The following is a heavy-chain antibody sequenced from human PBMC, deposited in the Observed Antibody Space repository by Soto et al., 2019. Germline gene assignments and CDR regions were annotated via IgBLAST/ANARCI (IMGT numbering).Heavy chain of an antibody. D-gene: IGHD5-18*01. CDR1: GFTFSDSA. J-gene: IGHJ4*02. Sequence: GGSLRLSCVASGFTFSDSAMHWVRQASGKGLEWVGRIRNKGNNYATAYTAPVKGRFTISRDDSKNTVYLQMNSLKIDDTAVYYCTARRDWTAVDPLEYWGLGTLVTVSS. CDR2: IRNKGNNYAT. CDR3: TARRDWTAVDPLEY. V-gene: IGHV3-73*01.